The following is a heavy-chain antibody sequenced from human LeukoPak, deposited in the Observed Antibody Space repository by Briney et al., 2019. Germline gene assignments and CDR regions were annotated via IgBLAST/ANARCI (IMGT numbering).Heavy chain of an antibody. D-gene: IGHD3-9*01. CDR3: ARGDVLTGDYKRAWDY. J-gene: IGHJ4*02. CDR2: INHGGST. V-gene: IGHV4-34*01. Sequence: SETLSLTCAVYGGSFSGYYWSWIRQPPGKGLEWIGDINHGGSTNYNPSLKSRVAISIDASKNQFSLKLSSVTAADTAVYYCARGDVLTGDYKRAWDYWGQGTLVTVSS. CDR1: GGSFSGYY.